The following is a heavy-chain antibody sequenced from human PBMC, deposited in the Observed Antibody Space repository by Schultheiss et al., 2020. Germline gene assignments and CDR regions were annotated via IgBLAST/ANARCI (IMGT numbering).Heavy chain of an antibody. CDR3: ARGGGDLGAFDI. D-gene: IGHD3-10*01. CDR2: IYYSGST. CDR1: GGSISSGGYY. Sequence: SETLSLTCTVSGGSISSGGYYWSWIRQHPGKGLEWIGYIYYSGSTYYNPSLKSRVTISVDTSKNQFSLKLSSVTAADTAVYYCARGGGDLGAFDIWGQGTMVTGSS. V-gene: IGHV4-31*03. J-gene: IGHJ3*02.